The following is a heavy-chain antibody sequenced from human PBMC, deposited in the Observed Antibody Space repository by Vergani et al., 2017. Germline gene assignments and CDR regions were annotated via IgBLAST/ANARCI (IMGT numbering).Heavy chain of an antibody. CDR1: GFTFSTYD. J-gene: IGHJ4*02. D-gene: IGHD6-6*01. CDR3: ARRDSSSPALDY. CDR2: IGTAGDT. Sequence: EVQMVESGGGLVKPGGSLRLSCVASGFTFSTYDMHWVRQATGKGLEWVSAIGTAGDTYYPGSVKGRFTIPRENAKNSLYLQMNGLRAGDTAVYYCARRDSSSPALDYWGQGTLVTVSS. V-gene: IGHV3-13*01.